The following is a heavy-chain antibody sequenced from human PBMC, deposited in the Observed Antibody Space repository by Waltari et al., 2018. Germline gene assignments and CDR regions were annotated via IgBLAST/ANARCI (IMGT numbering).Heavy chain of an antibody. J-gene: IGHJ2*01. V-gene: IGHV1-69*14. CDR2: IIPIFGTA. Sequence: QVQLVQSGAEVKKPGSSVKVSCKASGGTFSSYAISWVRQAPGQGLEWMGGIIPIFGTANYAQKFQGRVTITADKSTSTAYMELSSLRSEDTAVYYCARVAAAVAGIYWYFDLWGRGTLVTVSS. CDR1: GGTFSSYA. D-gene: IGHD6-19*01. CDR3: ARVAAAVAGIYWYFDL.